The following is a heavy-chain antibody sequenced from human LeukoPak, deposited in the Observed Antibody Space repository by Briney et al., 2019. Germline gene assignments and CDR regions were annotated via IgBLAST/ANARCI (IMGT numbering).Heavy chain of an antibody. CDR3: AKLVGAILRDAFDI. CDR2: ISWDGGST. Sequence: AGGSLRLSCAAPGFTFDDYAMHWVRHAPGKGLEWVSLISWDGGSTYYADSVKGRFTISRDNSKNSLYLQMSSLRAEDTALYYCAKLVGAILRDAFDIWGQGTMVTVSS. V-gene: IGHV3-43D*03. D-gene: IGHD1-26*01. CDR1: GFTFDDYA. J-gene: IGHJ3*02.